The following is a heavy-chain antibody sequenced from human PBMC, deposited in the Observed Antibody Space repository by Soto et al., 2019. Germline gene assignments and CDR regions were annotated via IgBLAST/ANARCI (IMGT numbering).Heavy chain of an antibody. D-gene: IGHD2-2*01. CDR1: GGSISSFY. V-gene: IGHV4-59*08. J-gene: IGHJ3*02. CDR2: IYYSGST. Sequence: PSETLSLTCTVSGGSISSFYWSWIRQPPGKGLEWIGYIYYSGSTNYNPSLKSRVTISVDTSKNQFSLKLSSVTAADTAVYYCASRYCSSTSCYDDAFDIWGQGTIVTVSS. CDR3: ASRYCSSTSCYDDAFDI.